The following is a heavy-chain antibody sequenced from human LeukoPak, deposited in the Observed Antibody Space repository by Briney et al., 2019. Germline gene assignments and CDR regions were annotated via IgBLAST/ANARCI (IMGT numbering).Heavy chain of an antibody. CDR3: ALLMVRGVIGAFDI. D-gene: IGHD3-10*01. V-gene: IGHV1-24*01. CDR2: FDPEDGET. J-gene: IGHJ3*02. CDR1: GYTLTELS. Sequence: GASVKVSCKVSGYTLTELSMHWVRQAPGKGLEWMGGFDPEDGETIYAQRFQGRVTMTEDTSTDTAYMELSSLRSEDTAVYYCALLMVRGVIGAFDIWGQGTMVTVSS.